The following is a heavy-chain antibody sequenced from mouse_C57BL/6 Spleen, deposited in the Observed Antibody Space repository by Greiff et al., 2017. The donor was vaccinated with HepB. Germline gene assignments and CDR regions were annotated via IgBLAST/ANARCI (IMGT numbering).Heavy chain of an antibody. CDR1: GYAFSSYW. J-gene: IGHJ1*03. CDR3: ATLITTVVARYFDV. CDR2: IYPGDGDT. D-gene: IGHD1-1*01. Sequence: QVQLKQSGAELVKPGASVKISCKASGYAFSSYWMNWVKQRPGKGLEWIGQIYPGDGDTNYNGKFKGKATLTADKSSSTAYMQLSSLTSEDSAVYFCATLITTVVARYFDVWGTGTTVTVSS. V-gene: IGHV1-80*01.